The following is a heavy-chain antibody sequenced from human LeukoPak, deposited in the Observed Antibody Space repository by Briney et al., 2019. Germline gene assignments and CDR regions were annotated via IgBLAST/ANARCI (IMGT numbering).Heavy chain of an antibody. D-gene: IGHD4-23*01. CDR3: AREGRSYGGNYDAFDI. CDR2: IYYSGST. CDR1: GGSISSYY. Sequence: SETLSLTCTVSGGSISSYYWSWIRQPPGKGLEWIGYIYYSGSTNYNPSLKSRVTISVDTSKNRFSLKLSSVTAADTAVYYCAREGRSYGGNYDAFDIWGQGTMVTVSS. V-gene: IGHV4-59*01. J-gene: IGHJ3*02.